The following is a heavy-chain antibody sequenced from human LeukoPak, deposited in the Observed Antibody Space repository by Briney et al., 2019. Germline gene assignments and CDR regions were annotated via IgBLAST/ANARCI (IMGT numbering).Heavy chain of an antibody. CDR3: ASLTTADAFDI. Sequence: KPSETLSLTCTVSGGSISSSDYYWGWIRQPPGKGLEWIGSIYYSVTTYYNPSLKSRVTISVDTSKNQFSLKVSSVTAADTAVYYCASLTTADAFDIWGQGTMVTVSS. V-gene: IGHV4-39*07. CDR2: IYYSVTT. D-gene: IGHD3-22*01. CDR1: GGSISSSDYY. J-gene: IGHJ3*02.